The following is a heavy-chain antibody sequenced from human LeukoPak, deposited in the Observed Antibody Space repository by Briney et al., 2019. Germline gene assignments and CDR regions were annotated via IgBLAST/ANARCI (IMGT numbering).Heavy chain of an antibody. CDR2: ISHSGST. Sequence: SETLSLTCAVYGGSFSGYYWSWIRQPPGKGLEWIGEISHSGSTNYNPSLKSRVTISVDTSKNQFSLKLSSVTAADTAVYYCARFSSSLGYFDYWGQGTLVTVSS. D-gene: IGHD6-13*01. CDR3: ARFSSSLGYFDY. J-gene: IGHJ4*02. V-gene: IGHV4-34*01. CDR1: GGSFSGYY.